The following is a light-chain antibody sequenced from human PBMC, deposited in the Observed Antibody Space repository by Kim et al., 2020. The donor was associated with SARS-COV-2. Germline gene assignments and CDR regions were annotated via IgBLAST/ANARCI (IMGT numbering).Light chain of an antibody. Sequence: QPVLTQSSSASGSLGSSVKLTCTLSSGHSTYIITWHQQQPGKAPRYLMQLESGGGFKKGSGIPDRFSGSSSGADRYLTISNLQSEDEADYYCETWDSDTQQVFGGGTQLTVL. CDR3: ETWDSDTQQV. V-gene: IGLV4-60*03. J-gene: IGLJ3*02. CDR1: SGHSTYI. CDR2: LESGGGF.